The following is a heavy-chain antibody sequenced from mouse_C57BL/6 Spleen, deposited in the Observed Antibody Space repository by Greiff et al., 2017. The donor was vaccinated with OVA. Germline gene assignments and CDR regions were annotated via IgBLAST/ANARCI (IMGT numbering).Heavy chain of an antibody. V-gene: IGHV2-9-1*01. CDR2: IWTGGGT. D-gene: IGHD2-4*01. Sequence: VQLQESGPGLVAPSQSLSITCTVSGFSLTSYAISWVRQPPGKGLAWLGVIWTGGGTNYNSALKSRLSISKDNSKSQVFLKMNSLQTDDTARYYCARTYYDYDEYYFDYWGQGTTLTVSS. J-gene: IGHJ2*01. CDR3: ARTYYDYDEYYFDY. CDR1: GFSLTSYA.